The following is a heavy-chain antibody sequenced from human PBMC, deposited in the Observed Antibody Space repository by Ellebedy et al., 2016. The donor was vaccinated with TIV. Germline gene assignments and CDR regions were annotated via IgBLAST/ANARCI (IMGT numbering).Heavy chain of an antibody. J-gene: IGHJ4*02. CDR1: GGSLSSTRYY. Sequence: MPSETLSLTCSVSGGSLSSTRYYWAWIRQPPGKGLEYIGSVYYSGSPYYSPSFKSRVTLSADTSKNQFSLNLRTATAADTAVYYCARIDSWQPIDDWGQGILVTISS. CDR2: VYYSGSP. D-gene: IGHD3-9*01. CDR3: ARIDSWQPIDD. V-gene: IGHV4-39*01.